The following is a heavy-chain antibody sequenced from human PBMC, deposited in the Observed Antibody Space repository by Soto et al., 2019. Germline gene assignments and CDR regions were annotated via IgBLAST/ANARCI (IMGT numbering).Heavy chain of an antibody. Sequence: GGSLRLSCAASGFTFSSYSMNWVRQAPGKGLEWVSSISSSSSYIYYADSVKGRFTISRDNAKNSLYLQMNSLRAEDTAVYYCARVRYYDSSGYPDPFDYWGQGTMVTVS. CDR1: GFTFSSYS. J-gene: IGHJ4*02. V-gene: IGHV3-21*01. CDR2: ISSSSSYI. D-gene: IGHD3-22*01. CDR3: ARVRYYDSSGYPDPFDY.